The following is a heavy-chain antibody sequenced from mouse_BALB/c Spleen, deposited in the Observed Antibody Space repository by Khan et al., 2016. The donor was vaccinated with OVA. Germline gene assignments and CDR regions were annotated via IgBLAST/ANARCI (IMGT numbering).Heavy chain of an antibody. Sequence: EVQLQESGPGLVIPSQSLSLTCTVTGYSITSGYAWNWIRQFPGNKLEWMGYISYSGGTSYNPSLKSRISITRDTSKNQFFLQLNSVTTEDTATYYCARGNYYGYYFDYWGQGTTLTVSS. J-gene: IGHJ2*01. CDR3: ARGNYYGYYFDY. D-gene: IGHD1-1*01. CDR1: GYSITSGYA. V-gene: IGHV3-2*02. CDR2: ISYSGGT.